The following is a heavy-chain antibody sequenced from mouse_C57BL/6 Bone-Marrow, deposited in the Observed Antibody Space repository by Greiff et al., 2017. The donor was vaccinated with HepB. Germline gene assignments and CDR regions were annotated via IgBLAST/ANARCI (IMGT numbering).Heavy chain of an antibody. CDR1: GYAFTNYL. J-gene: IGHJ2*01. V-gene: IGHV1-54*01. CDR3: ARGTDLGNYFDY. Sequence: VQLQQSGAELVRPGTSVKVSCKASGYAFTNYLIEWVKQRPGQGLEWIGVINPGSGGTNYNEKFKGKATLTADKSSSTAYMQLSSRTSEDSAVSFCARGTDLGNYFDYWGQGTTLTVSS. D-gene: IGHD3-3*01. CDR2: INPGSGGT.